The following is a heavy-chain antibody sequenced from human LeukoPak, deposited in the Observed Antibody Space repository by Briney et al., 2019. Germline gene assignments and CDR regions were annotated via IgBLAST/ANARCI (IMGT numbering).Heavy chain of an antibody. D-gene: IGHD3-10*02. CDR1: EFTFTNYA. CDR2: ISYDGSNK. CDR3: AELGITMIGGV. J-gene: IGHJ6*04. V-gene: IGHV3-30*04. Sequence: GGSLRLSCAASEFTFTNYAMHWVRQAPGRGLEWVAVISYDGSNKYYADSVKGRFTISRDNSKNTLYLQMNSLRAEDTAVYYCAELGITMIGGVWGKGTTVTISS.